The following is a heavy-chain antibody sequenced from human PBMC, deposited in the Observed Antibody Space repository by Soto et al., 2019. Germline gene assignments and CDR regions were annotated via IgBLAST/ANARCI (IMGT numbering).Heavy chain of an antibody. V-gene: IGHV1-46*03. D-gene: IGHD1-1*01. CDR1: GYTFTSYY. J-gene: IGHJ6*03. CDR2: INPSGGST. Sequence: ASVKVSYKASGYTFTSYYMHWVRQAPGQGLEWMGIINPSGGSTSYAQKFQGRVTMTRDTSTSTVYMELSSLRSEDTAVYYCARDPPTGTVSYYYYYMDVWGKGTRVTFSS. CDR3: ARDPPTGTVSYYYYYMDV.